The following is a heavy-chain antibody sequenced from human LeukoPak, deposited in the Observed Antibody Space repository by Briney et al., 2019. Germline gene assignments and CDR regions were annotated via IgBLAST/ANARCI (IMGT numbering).Heavy chain of an antibody. V-gene: IGHV4-39*01. CDR1: GGSINSGTYY. CDR2: MYHDGRT. Sequence: PSETLSLTCTVSGGSINSGTYYWGWIRQPPGKGLEWIASMYHDGRTSYNPSLESRVTISIDTSTNQFSLKLSSVTAADTAVYYCASDHKSITMRKGQYFDYWGQGVPVTVSS. CDR3: ASDHKSITMRKGQYFDY. J-gene: IGHJ4*02. D-gene: IGHD1-14*01.